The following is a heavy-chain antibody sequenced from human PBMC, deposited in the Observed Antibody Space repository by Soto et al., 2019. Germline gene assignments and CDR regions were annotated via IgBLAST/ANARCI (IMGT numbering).Heavy chain of an antibody. J-gene: IGHJ5*02. CDR3: ARDSNWALDL. CDR1: GYTFTDHH. V-gene: IGHV1-46*01. CDR2: LKTNSGYA. D-gene: IGHD6-13*01. Sequence: QVQLVQSGAEVKEPGASVKVSCKASGYTFTDHHIHWVRQAPGQGLAWMGILKTNSGYARYAQRFQDKITMTRDTSTRTHYLELSSLTSEDTVIYYCARDSNWALDLWGQGTLVTVSS.